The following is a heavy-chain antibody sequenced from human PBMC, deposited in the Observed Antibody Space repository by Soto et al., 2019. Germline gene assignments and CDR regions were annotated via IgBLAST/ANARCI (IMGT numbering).Heavy chain of an antibody. J-gene: IGHJ4*02. CDR3: ARMVRGVTAGGNY. D-gene: IGHD3-10*01. V-gene: IGHV3-30-3*01. Sequence: GGSLRLSCAASGFTFSSYAMRRVRQAPGKGLEWVAVISYDGSNKYYADSVKGRFTISRDNSKNTLYLQMNSLRAEDTAVYYCARMVRGVTAGGNYWGQGTLVTVSS. CDR2: ISYDGSNK. CDR1: GFTFSSYA.